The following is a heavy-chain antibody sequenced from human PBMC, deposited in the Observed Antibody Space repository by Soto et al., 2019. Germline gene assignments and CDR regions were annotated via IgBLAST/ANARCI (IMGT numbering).Heavy chain of an antibody. V-gene: IGHV1-18*01. CDR2: ISAYNGNT. CDR1: GYTFTSYG. Sequence: ASVKVSCKASGYTFTSYGISWVRQAPGQGLEWMGWISAYNGNTNYAQKLQGRVTMTTDTSTSTAYMELRSLRSDDTAVYYCARDLHELRFFEWLLFPPPAMHFWCPGLMVTVSS. D-gene: IGHD3-3*01. J-gene: IGHJ6*02. CDR3: ARDLHELRFFEWLLFPPPAMHF.